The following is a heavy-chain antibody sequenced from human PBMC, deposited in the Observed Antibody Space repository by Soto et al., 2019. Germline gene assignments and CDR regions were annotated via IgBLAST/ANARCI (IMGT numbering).Heavy chain of an antibody. CDR1: GFTVSSKY. V-gene: IGHV3-66*01. CDR3: AGGAVRWEGGRCYGRPLDI. D-gene: IGHD2-15*01. Sequence: EVQLVESGGGLVQPGGSLRLSCAASGFTVSSKYMSWVRQAPGEGLEWVSRIQNVGPTYYEDSVKGRFTISRDTSENTVHNQRARLRAEDTSVYSCAGGAVRWEGGRCYGRPLDIWGRGTTVTVSS. J-gene: IGHJ6*04. CDR2: IQNVGPT.